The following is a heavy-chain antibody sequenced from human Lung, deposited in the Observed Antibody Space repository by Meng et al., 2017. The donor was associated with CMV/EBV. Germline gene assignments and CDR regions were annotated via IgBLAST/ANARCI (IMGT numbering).Heavy chain of an antibody. V-gene: IGHV1-46*01. Sequence: SXXVSXXASGYTFTSYYMHWVRQAPGQGLEGMGIINPSGGSTSYAQKFQGRVTMTREKSTSTVYMELSSLRSEDTAVYYCARDRERGYSYGIIDYWGQGXLVTVSS. CDR2: INPSGGST. CDR1: GYTFTSYY. CDR3: ARDRERGYSYGIIDY. D-gene: IGHD5-18*01. J-gene: IGHJ4*02.